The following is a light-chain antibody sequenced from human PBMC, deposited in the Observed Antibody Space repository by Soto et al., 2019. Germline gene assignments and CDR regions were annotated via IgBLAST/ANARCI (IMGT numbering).Light chain of an antibody. V-gene: IGKV1-5*01. J-gene: IGKJ2*01. Sequence: DIQMTQSPSTLSASVGDRVTITCRASPSISSWLAWYQQKPGKAPKLLIYDASSLESGVPSRFSGSGSGTEFNLTISSLQPDDFATYYCQQYVTFGQGTKVDIK. CDR1: PSISSW. CDR2: DAS. CDR3: QQYVT.